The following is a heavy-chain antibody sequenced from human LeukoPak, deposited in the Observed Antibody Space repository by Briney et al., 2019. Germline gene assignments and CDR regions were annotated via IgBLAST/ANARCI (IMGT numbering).Heavy chain of an antibody. CDR1: GFTFSSYS. J-gene: IGHJ4*02. Sequence: PGGSLRLSRAASGFTFSSYSMNWVRQAPGKGLEWVSSISSSSSYIYYADSVKGRFTISRDNAKNSLYLQMNSLRAEDTAVYYCARVHLAVAGTGFDYWGQGTLVTVSS. D-gene: IGHD6-19*01. CDR3: ARVHLAVAGTGFDY. V-gene: IGHV3-21*01. CDR2: ISSSSSYI.